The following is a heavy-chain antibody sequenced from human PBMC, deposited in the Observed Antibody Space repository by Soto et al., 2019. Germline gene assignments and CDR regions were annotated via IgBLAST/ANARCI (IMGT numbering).Heavy chain of an antibody. Sequence: GGSLRLSCVASGFTFGSYWLHWVRHAPGKGLVWVSRISVVGSTTTHADSVRGRFSISRDNAVNTLFLQMNSLTAEDTAIYYCARSRAGPTPFDFWGQGTLVTVSS. CDR1: GFTFGSYW. CDR3: ARSRAGPTPFDF. J-gene: IGHJ4*02. CDR2: ISVVGSTT. V-gene: IGHV3-74*01. D-gene: IGHD3-10*01.